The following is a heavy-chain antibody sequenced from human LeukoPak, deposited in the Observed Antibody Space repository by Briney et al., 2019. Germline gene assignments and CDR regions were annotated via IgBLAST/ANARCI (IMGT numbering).Heavy chain of an antibody. CDR3: ARDPNWIQLWDRLNDAFDI. CDR1: GYTFTGYY. Sequence: ASVKVSCKASGYTFTGYYMHWVRQAPGQGLEWMGRINPNSGGTNYAQKFQGRVTMTRDTSISTAYMELSRLRSDDTAVYYCARDPNWIQLWDRLNDAFDIWGQGTMVTVSS. CDR2: INPNSGGT. V-gene: IGHV1-2*06. J-gene: IGHJ3*02. D-gene: IGHD5-18*01.